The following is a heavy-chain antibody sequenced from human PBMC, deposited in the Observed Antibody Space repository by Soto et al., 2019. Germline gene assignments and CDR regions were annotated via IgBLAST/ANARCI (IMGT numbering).Heavy chain of an antibody. CDR1: GGSFSGYY. Sequence: LSLTCAVYGGSFSGYYWSWIRQPPGKGLEWIGEINHSGSTNYNPSLKSRVTISVDTSKNQFSLKLSSVTAADTAVYYCARGAANDFWSGYYLRYYYGMDVWGQGTTVTVSS. D-gene: IGHD3-3*01. CDR2: INHSGST. CDR3: ARGAANDFWSGYYLRYYYGMDV. V-gene: IGHV4-34*01. J-gene: IGHJ6*02.